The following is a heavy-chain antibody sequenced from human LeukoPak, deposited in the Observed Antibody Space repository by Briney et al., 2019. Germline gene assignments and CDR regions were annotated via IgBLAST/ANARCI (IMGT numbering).Heavy chain of an antibody. D-gene: IGHD6-13*01. CDR1: GFTFSNYN. J-gene: IGHJ4*02. CDR3: ARDDGSSSLDY. V-gene: IGHV3-48*01. Sequence: PGGSLRLSCAASGFTFSNYNMNWVRQAPGKGLEWVSYMSSRSNTIYYADSVKGRFTISRDNAKNSLYLQMNSLRAEDTAVYYCARDDGSSSLDYWGQGTLVTVSS. CDR2: MSSRSNTI.